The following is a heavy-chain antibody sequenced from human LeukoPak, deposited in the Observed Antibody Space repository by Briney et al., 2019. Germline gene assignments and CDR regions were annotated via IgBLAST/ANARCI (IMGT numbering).Heavy chain of an antibody. CDR3: AKDLPPFAVVVPAAMSWFDP. V-gene: IGHV3-23*01. CDR1: GFTFSSYA. CDR2: ISDRGGST. D-gene: IGHD2-2*01. J-gene: IGHJ5*02. Sequence: GGSLRLSCAASGFTFSSYAMSWVRQAPGKGLEWVSAISDRGGSTYYADSVKGRFTISRDNSKNTLYLQMNSLRAEDTAVYYCAKDLPPFAVVVPAAMSWFDPWGQGTLVTVSS.